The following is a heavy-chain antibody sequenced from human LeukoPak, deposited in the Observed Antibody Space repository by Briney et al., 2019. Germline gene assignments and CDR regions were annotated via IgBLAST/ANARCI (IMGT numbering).Heavy chain of an antibody. Sequence: PSQTLSLTCAVSGGSISSGGYSWSWIRQPPGKGLEWIGYIYHSGSTYYNPSLKSRVTISVDRSKNQFSLKLSSVTAADTAVYYGARRGKSDAFDIWGQGTMVTVSS. CDR3: ARRGKSDAFDI. CDR2: IYHSGST. CDR1: GGSISSGGYS. D-gene: IGHD3-16*01. J-gene: IGHJ3*02. V-gene: IGHV4-30-2*01.